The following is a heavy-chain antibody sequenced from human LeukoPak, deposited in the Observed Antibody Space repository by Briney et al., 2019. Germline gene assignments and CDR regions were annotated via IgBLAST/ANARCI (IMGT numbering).Heavy chain of an antibody. CDR3: AKIGDGSGSYYYYYYYMDV. V-gene: IGHV3-7*01. CDR2: IKQDGSEQ. J-gene: IGHJ6*03. CDR1: GFTFSSNW. Sequence: GGSLRLSCAASGFTFSSNWMTWVRQPPGKGLEWVASIKQDGSEQYYVDSVKGRFTISRDNAKNSLFLQMSSLRAEDTAVYYCAKIGDGSGSYYYYYYYMDVWGKGTTVTVSS. D-gene: IGHD3-10*01.